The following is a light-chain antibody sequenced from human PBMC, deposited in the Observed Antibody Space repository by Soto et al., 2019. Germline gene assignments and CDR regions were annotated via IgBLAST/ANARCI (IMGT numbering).Light chain of an antibody. CDR3: QQSFIPTLT. Sequence: DIQMTQSPSSLSASVGDRVTITCRASQNIGDYLNWYQHRPGKAPKLLIYAASVLQDGVTSRCRGSGSGTDFTLTISRLQPEDFATYYCQQSFIPTLTFGGGTKVEI. J-gene: IGKJ4*01. V-gene: IGKV1-39*01. CDR2: AAS. CDR1: QNIGDY.